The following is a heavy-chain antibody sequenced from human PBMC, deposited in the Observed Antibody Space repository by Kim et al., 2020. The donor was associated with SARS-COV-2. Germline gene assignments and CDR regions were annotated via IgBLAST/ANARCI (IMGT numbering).Heavy chain of an antibody. D-gene: IGHD1-26*01. CDR1: GFTFDDYA. Sequence: GGSLRLSCAASGFTFDDYAMSWVRQPPGKGLEWVARINWNGDTTTYADSVKGRFTISRDNSKNSLYLQMNSLIDEETALYYCARREGFRWFDPCGQWTL. CDR2: INWNGDTT. CDR3: ARREGFRWFDP. J-gene: IGHJ5*02. V-gene: IGHV3-20*04.